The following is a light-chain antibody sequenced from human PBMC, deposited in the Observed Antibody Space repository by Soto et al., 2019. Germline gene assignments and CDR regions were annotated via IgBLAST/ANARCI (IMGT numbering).Light chain of an antibody. CDR1: QTTSSRY. Sequence: EIVLAHSPGTLSLSPCERATLSWRASQTTSSRYLTWYQQKPVQVPRLLIYGASSRATGIPDRFSGSGSGTDFTLTISRLEPEDVAVYYCQHSGNSHGTFGQGTKVDNK. CDR3: QHSGNSHGT. J-gene: IGKJ1*01. CDR2: GAS. V-gene: IGKV3-20*01.